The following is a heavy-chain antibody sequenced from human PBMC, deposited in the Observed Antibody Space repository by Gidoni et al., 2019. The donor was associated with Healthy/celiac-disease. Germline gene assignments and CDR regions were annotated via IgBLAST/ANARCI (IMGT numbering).Heavy chain of an antibody. V-gene: IGHV2-5*02. J-gene: IGHJ2*01. D-gene: IGHD6-13*01. CDR3: AHRLEGSSCFDL. CDR1: GFSLSTSGVG. Sequence: QITLKESGPTLVKPTQTLTLTCTFSGFSLSTSGVGVGWIRQPPGKALEWHALIYWDVDKRSSQSLKSRLTITKDTSKNQVVLTMTNMDPVDTATYYCAHRLEGSSCFDLWGRGTLVTVSS. CDR2: IYWDVDK.